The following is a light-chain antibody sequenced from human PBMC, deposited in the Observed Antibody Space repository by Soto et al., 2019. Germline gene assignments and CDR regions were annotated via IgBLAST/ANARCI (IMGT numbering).Light chain of an antibody. J-gene: IGKJ4*01. V-gene: IGKV1-39*01. Sequence: IQVTQSPYSLSASVGDRVTITCRASQSISSYLNWYQQKPGKAPKLLIYAASTLQSGVPSRFSGSGSGTDFSLSINSLQPEDFATYYCPQLNSYLLTFSGGTNVDIK. CDR1: QSISSY. CDR3: PQLNSYLLT. CDR2: AAS.